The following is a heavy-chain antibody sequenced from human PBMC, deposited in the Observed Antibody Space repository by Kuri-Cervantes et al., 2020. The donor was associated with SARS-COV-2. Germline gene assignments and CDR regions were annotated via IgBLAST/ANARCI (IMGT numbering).Heavy chain of an antibody. V-gene: IGHV3-21*04. J-gene: IGHJ4*02. CDR1: GFTFSSYS. CDR3: ARGKGWLQLDY. CDR2: ISSSSSYK. D-gene: IGHD5-24*01. Sequence: GESLKISCAASGFTFSSYSLNWVRQAPEKGLEWVSYISSSSSYKYYADSVKGRFTISRDNAKNSLYLQMNSLRAEDTALYYCARGKGWLQLDYWGQGTLVTVSS.